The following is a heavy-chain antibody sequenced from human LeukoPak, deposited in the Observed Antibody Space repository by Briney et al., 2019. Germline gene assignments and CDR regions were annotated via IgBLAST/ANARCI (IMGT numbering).Heavy chain of an antibody. V-gene: IGHV3-48*01. Sequence: GGSLRLSCAASGFTFSSYSMTWVRQAPGKGLEWVSYISSSSSTIYYADSVKGRFTISRDNAKNSLYLQMNSLRAEDTAVYYCARDRDSTIFGVVILDYYYYGMDVWGQGTTVTVSS. D-gene: IGHD3-3*01. CDR1: GFTFSSYS. CDR2: ISSSSSTI. J-gene: IGHJ6*02. CDR3: ARDRDSTIFGVVILDYYYYGMDV.